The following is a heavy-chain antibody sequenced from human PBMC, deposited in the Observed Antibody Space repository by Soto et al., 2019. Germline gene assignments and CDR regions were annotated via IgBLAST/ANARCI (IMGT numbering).Heavy chain of an antibody. J-gene: IGHJ5*02. V-gene: IGHV4-61*01. Sequence: QVQLQESGPGLVKPSETLSLTCTVSGGSVSSGSYYWSWIRQPPGKGLEWIGYIYYSGSTNYNPSLKRRVTISVDTSKNQFSLKLSSVTAADTAVYYCARTSGSYYEVVDWFDPWGQGTLVTVSS. D-gene: IGHD1-26*01. CDR1: GGSVSSGSYY. CDR2: IYYSGST. CDR3: ARTSGSYYEVVDWFDP.